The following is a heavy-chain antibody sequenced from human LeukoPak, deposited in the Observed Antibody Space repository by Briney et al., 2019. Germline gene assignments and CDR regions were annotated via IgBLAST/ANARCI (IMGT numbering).Heavy chain of an antibody. CDR3: AKGAVDTAMEGPEYYYDSSYYYGMDV. J-gene: IGHJ6*02. CDR1: GFTFSKYD. Sequence: GASLRLSCVASGFTFSKYDLCWVRQAPGKGLEWVSGFCGDGGDDTYYADSVKGRFTISRDNAKNTLYLQMNNLRAEDTAVYYCAKGAVDTAMEGPEYYYDSSYYYGMDVWGQGTTVTVSS. CDR2: FCGDGGDDT. D-gene: IGHD3-22*01. V-gene: IGHV3-23*01.